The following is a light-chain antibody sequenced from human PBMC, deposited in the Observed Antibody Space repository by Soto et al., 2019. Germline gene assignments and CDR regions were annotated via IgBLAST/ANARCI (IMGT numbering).Light chain of an antibody. CDR3: QQYNIWPPWT. J-gene: IGKJ1*01. CDR1: QSISSS. V-gene: IGKV3-15*01. Sequence: EIVMTQSPATLYVSPGERVTLSCRASQSISSSLAWYQQKRGQPPRLLIYGAFTRATGIPARFSGSGSGTEFTLTISSLQSEDFAVYYCQQYNIWPPWTFGQGTKVDIK. CDR2: GAF.